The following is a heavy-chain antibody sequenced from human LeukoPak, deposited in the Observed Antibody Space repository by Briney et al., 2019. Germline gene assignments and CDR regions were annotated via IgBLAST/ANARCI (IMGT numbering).Heavy chain of an antibody. CDR1: GGSISSSSYY. CDR2: IYYSGRT. V-gene: IGHV4-39*01. CDR3: ARTIVGATHWFDP. Sequence: SETLSLTCTVSGGSISSSSYYWGSIRQPPGKGLEWIGSIYYSGRTYYNQSLKSRVTISVDTSKSQFSLKLSSVTAADTAVYYCARTIVGATHWFDPWGQGTLVTVSS. J-gene: IGHJ5*02. D-gene: IGHD1-26*01.